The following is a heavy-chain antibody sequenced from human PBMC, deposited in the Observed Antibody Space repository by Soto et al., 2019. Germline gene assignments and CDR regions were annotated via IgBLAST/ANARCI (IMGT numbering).Heavy chain of an antibody. CDR1: GGSISSGGYY. V-gene: IGHV4-31*01. CDR3: ARDLAVAGIKWFDP. D-gene: IGHD6-19*01. Sequence: QVQLQESGPGLVKPSQTLSLTYTVSGGSISSGGYYWSWIRQHPGKGLGWIGYIYYSGSNYYNPSLKRPVTISVDTSQNQLPLKLSSASAADTAVYYCARDLAVAGIKWFDPWGQGTLVTVSS. CDR2: IYYSGSN. J-gene: IGHJ5*02.